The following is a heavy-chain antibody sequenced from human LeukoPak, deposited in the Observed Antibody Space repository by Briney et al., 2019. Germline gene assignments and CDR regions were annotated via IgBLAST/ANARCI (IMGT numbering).Heavy chain of an antibody. CDR2: ISGSGKTT. V-gene: IGHV3-23*01. D-gene: IGHD3-3*01. CDR3: AKSRSSFSSHFDY. Sequence: GGSLRLSCAASGFTFSSYAMSWVRQAPGKGLEWVSTISGSGKTTYYADSVKGRFTISRDNSRNTLYLQMNSLRAEDTAVYYCAKSRSSFSSHFDYWGQGTLVTVSS. CDR1: GFTFSSYA. J-gene: IGHJ4*02.